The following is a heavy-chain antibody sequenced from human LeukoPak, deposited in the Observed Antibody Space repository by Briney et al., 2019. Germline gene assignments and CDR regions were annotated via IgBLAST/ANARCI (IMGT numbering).Heavy chain of an antibody. D-gene: IGHD2-15*01. CDR1: GGSFSGYY. CDR3: ARGQYSRGYYFDY. J-gene: IGHJ4*02. V-gene: IGHV4-34*01. CDR2: INHSGST. Sequence: SSETLSLTCAVYGGSFSGYYWSWIRQPPGKGLEWIGEINHSGSTNYNPSLKSRVTISLDTSKNQFSLKLSSVTAADTAVYYCARGQYSRGYYFDYWGQGTLVTVSS.